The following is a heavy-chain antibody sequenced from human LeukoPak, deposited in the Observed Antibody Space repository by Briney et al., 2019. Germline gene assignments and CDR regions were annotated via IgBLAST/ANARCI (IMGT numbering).Heavy chain of an antibody. CDR3: ARDPGSGWHYYFDY. Sequence: GGSLRLSCAASGFTFSSYAMHWVRQAPGKGLEWVAVIWYDGSNKYYADSVKGRFTISRDNSKNTLYLQMNSLRAEDTAVYYCARDPGSGWHYYFDYWGQGTLVTVSS. V-gene: IGHV3-33*08. CDR2: IWYDGSNK. D-gene: IGHD6-19*01. CDR1: GFTFSSYA. J-gene: IGHJ4*02.